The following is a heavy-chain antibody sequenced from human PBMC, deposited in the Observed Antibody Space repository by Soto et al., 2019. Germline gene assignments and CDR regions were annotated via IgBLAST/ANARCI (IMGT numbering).Heavy chain of an antibody. J-gene: IGHJ4*02. D-gene: IGHD3-10*01. CDR1: GFTFSSYG. V-gene: IGHV3-30*18. CDR2: ISYDGSDQ. CDR3: AKDTGADY. Sequence: QVQLVESGGGVVQPGRSLRLSCAASGFTFSSYGMYWVRQAPGKGLEWVARISYDGSDQFYGDSVKGRFTISRDNSKNILYVKMNSLRSEDTAVYYWAKDTGADYWGQGTVVTVSA.